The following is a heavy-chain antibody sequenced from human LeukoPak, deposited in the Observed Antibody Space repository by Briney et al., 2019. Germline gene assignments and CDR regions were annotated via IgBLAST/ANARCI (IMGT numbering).Heavy chain of an antibody. V-gene: IGHV4-59*08. CDR2: IHYSGSS. D-gene: IGHD2-15*01. CDR3: GRQTCSGGSCPFDY. J-gene: IGHJ4*02. Sequence: SETLSLICIVSGGSISSYYWSWIRQPPGKGLEWIGYIHYSGSSNHNPSLKSRVTISVDTSKNQFSLKLSSVTAADTAVYYCGRQTCSGGSCPFDYWGQGTVVTVSS. CDR1: GGSISSYY.